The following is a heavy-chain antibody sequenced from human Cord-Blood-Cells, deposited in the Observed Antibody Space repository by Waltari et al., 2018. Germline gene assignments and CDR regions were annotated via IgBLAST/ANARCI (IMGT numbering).Heavy chain of an antibody. J-gene: IGHJ4*02. CDR3: ASRLGSGYDY. D-gene: IGHD3-3*01. Sequence: QLQLQESGPGLVKPSETLSLTCTVSGGSISSSSYYWGWIRQPPGKGMEWIGSIYYSGSTYYNPSLKSRVTISVDTSKNQFSLKLSSVTAADTAVYYCASRLGSGYDYWGQGTLVTVSS. CDR2: IYYSGST. V-gene: IGHV4-39*01. CDR1: GGSISSSSYY.